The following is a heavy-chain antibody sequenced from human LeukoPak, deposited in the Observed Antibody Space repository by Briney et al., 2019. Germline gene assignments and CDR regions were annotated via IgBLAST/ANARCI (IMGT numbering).Heavy chain of an antibody. Sequence: AGSLRLSCAAAGFTFRSYGMHWVRQAPGKGLGWVTFIRYDGSKTDYADSVKGRFTISRDNSKNTLYLQMNSLRAEDTAVDYWSKGGCGYDSSGHNYFHSWGQGTLVTVSS. CDR2: IRYDGSKT. CDR3: SKGGCGYDSSGHNYFHS. D-gene: IGHD3-22*01. J-gene: IGHJ4*02. V-gene: IGHV3-30*02. CDR1: GFTFRSYG.